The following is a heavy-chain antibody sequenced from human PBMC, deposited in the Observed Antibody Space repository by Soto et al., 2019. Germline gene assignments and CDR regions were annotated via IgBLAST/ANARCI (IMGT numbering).Heavy chain of an antibody. CDR2: IRYDGSNI. D-gene: IGHD1-1*01. CDR1: GIIFNGFG. V-gene: IGHV3-33*01. Sequence: GGSLRLSCAASGIIFNGFGMHWVRQAPGKGLEWVAVIRYDGSNIYYAESVRSRITISADTSKNQFSLHLTSMTAEDTAVYYCGSDRNWRVDYWGQGDVVTVPS. J-gene: IGHJ4*02. CDR3: GSDRNWRVDY.